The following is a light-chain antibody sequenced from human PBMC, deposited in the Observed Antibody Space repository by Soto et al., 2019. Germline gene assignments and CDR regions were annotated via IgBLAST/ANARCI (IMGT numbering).Light chain of an antibody. Sequence: EIVLTQSPATLSLCPGERATLSCGASQSVSSSSLAWYQQKPGLAPRLLIYDASMRASGIPDRFSGSGSGTDFTLTITRLEPEDFAVYYCQQYSTSPITFGQGTRLEIK. CDR3: QQYSTSPIT. CDR2: DAS. J-gene: IGKJ5*01. V-gene: IGKV3D-20*01. CDR1: QSVSSSS.